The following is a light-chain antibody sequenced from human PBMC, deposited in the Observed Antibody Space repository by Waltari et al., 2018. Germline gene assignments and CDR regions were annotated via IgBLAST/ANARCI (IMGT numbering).Light chain of an antibody. Sequence: SYVLTQPPSVSVAPGETATITCGGDHLGTYSVHWYQQKAGQAPVLVIFYDRDRPSGIPDRFSGSNSGNTATLTISRVEAGDEARYYCHVWHPHVDPGVFGTGTEVTVL. CDR2: YDR. J-gene: IGLJ1*01. CDR1: HLGTYS. V-gene: IGLV3-21*04. CDR3: HVWHPHVDPGV.